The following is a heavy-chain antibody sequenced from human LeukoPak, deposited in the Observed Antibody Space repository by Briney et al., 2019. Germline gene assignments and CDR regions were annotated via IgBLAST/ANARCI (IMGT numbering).Heavy chain of an antibody. CDR3: ADSGYDPDRWFDP. CDR1: GYTFTGYY. V-gene: IGHV1-2*02. D-gene: IGHD5-12*01. Sequence: GASVKVSCKASGYTFTGYYTHWVRQAPGQGLEWMGWINPNSGGTNYAQKFQGRVTMTRDTSISTAYMELSRLRSDDTAVYYCADSGYDPDRWFDPWGQGTLVTVSS. J-gene: IGHJ5*02. CDR2: INPNSGGT.